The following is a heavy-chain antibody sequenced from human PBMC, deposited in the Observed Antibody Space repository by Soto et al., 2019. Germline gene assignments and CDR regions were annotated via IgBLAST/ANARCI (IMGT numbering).Heavy chain of an antibody. CDR1: GFTFDDYA. J-gene: IGHJ6*02. V-gene: IGHV3-9*01. Sequence: EVQLLESGGGLVQPGRSLRLSCVASGFTFDDYAMHWVRQAPGKGLEWVSGISWNGDETDYADSIRGRFTISRDNTKNSRFLQMKSLRADDSALYYCAKDGDSDLEGTILGAVDVWGQGTTVTVSS. CDR2: ISWNGDET. D-gene: IGHD4-17*01. CDR3: AKDGDSDLEGTILGAVDV.